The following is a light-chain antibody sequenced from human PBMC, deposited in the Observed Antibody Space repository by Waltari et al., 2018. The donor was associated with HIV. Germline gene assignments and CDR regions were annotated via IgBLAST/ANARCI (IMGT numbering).Light chain of an antibody. Sequence: QSVMTQPPPASGNPGQRVTIACSGTSSTLRSRSVNWYQHFPGTAPKLLIFTNDQRPSGVPDRFSASKSGTSASLSISGLHSGDEGVYYCSAWDVSLNGVVFGGGTKLTVL. CDR3: SAWDVSLNGVV. V-gene: IGLV1-44*01. J-gene: IGLJ2*01. CDR2: TND. CDR1: SSTLRSRS.